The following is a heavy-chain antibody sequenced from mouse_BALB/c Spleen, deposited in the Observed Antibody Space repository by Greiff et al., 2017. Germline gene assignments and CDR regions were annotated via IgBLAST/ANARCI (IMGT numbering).Heavy chain of an antibody. D-gene: IGHD1-1*02. Sequence: VKLVESGPGLVAPSQSLSITCTVSGFSLTSYGVHWVRQPPGKGLEWLGVIWAGGSTNYNSALMSRLSISKDNSKSQVFLKMNSLQTDDTAMYYCSYGSWFAYWGQGTLVTVSA. V-gene: IGHV2-9*02. CDR1: GFSLTSYG. CDR3: SYGSWFAY. CDR2: IWAGGST. J-gene: IGHJ3*01.